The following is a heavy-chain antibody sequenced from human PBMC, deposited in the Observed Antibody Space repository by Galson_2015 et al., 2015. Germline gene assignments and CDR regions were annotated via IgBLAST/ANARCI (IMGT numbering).Heavy chain of an antibody. CDR3: ARDLYSGSYSLTFDI. J-gene: IGHJ3*02. CDR1: GYTFTSYY. V-gene: IGHV1-46*01. CDR2: INPSGGST. D-gene: IGHD1-26*01. Sequence: SVKVSCKASGYTFTSYYMHWVRQAPGQGLEWMGIINPSGGSTSYAQKFQGRVTMTRDTSTSTVYMELSSLRSEDTAVCYCARDLYSGSYSLTFDIWGQGTMVTVSS.